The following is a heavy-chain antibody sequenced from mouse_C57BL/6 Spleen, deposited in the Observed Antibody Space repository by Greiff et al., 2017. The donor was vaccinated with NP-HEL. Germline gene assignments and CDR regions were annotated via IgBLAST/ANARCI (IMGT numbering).Heavy chain of an antibody. V-gene: IGHV3-6*01. CDR3: ARERNYYGSSSYWYFDV. Sequence: VQLQQSGPGLVKPSQSLSLTCSVTGYSITSGYYWNWIRQFPGNKLEWMGYISYDGSNNYNPSLKNRISITRDTSKNQFFLKLNSVTTEDTATYYCARERNYYGSSSYWYFDVWGTGTTVTVSS. D-gene: IGHD1-1*01. CDR1: GYSITSGYY. CDR2: ISYDGSN. J-gene: IGHJ1*03.